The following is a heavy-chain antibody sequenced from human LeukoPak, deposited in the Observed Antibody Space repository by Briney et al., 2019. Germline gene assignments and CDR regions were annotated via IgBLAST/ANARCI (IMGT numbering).Heavy chain of an antibody. J-gene: IGHJ3*02. V-gene: IGHV4-59*01. CDR3: AGRLWRRDGYNLSAFDI. D-gene: IGHD5-24*01. CDR1: GGSISSYY. Sequence: PSETLSLTCTVSGGSISSYYWNWIRQPPGKGLEWIGYIYYSGSSNYNPSLKSRVTISVDTSKNQFSLKLSSVTAADTAVYYCAGRLWRRDGYNLSAFDIWGQGTMVTVSS. CDR2: IYYSGSS.